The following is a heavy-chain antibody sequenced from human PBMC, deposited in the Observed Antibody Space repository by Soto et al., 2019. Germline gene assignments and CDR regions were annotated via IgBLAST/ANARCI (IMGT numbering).Heavy chain of an antibody. CDR2: ISGSGGST. V-gene: IGHV3-23*01. D-gene: IGHD6-6*01. Sequence: GGSLRLSCAASGFTFSSYAMSWVRQAPGKGLEWVSAISGSGGSTYYADPVKGRFTISRDNSKNTLYLQMNSLRAEDTAVYYCAKDKSSSSWFDYWGQGTLVTVSS. CDR3: AKDKSSSSWFDY. J-gene: IGHJ4*02. CDR1: GFTFSSYA.